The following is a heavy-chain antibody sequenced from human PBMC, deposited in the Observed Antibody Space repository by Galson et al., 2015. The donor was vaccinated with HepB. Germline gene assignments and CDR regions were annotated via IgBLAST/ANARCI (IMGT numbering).Heavy chain of an antibody. J-gene: IGHJ6*02. CDR2: INPGGSST. V-gene: IGHV1-46*03. CDR1: VYTLANYH. CDR3: ARDLRQPDRNYYYGMDV. D-gene: IGHD4-17*01. Sequence: CKASVYTLANYHVHWVRQAPGQGLEWMGVINPGGSSTTYAQKLQGRLTMTRDTSTTTVYMELSSLRSEDTAVYLCARDLRQPDRNYYYGMDVWGQGTTVTVSS.